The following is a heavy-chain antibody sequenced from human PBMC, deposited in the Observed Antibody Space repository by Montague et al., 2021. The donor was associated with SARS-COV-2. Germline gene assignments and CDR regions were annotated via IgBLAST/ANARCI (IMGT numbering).Heavy chain of an antibody. V-gene: IGHV3-21*01. Sequence: SLRLSCAGSGFSFIHYNINWVRQAPGKGLEWVSYISGSGSYIYYADSVRGRFTISRDNAKNTLYLQMNSLRAEDTAIYYRARDLRVGGGITGTTASDDWGQGTLVTVFS. CDR1: GFSFIHYN. CDR3: ARDLRVGGGITGTTASDD. CDR2: ISGSGSYI. D-gene: IGHD1-20*01. J-gene: IGHJ4*02.